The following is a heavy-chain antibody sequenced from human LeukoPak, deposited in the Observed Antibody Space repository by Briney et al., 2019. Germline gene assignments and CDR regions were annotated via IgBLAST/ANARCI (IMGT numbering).Heavy chain of an antibody. CDR3: ARGLSYYYDSSGYYYFDY. CDR1: DGCFICYY. D-gene: IGHD3-22*01. J-gene: IGHJ4*02. V-gene: IGHV4-34*01. CDR2: INHSGST. Sequence: SETLSLTCAVYDGCFICYYWCWIRQPPGKGLEWIGEINHSGSTNYNPSLKSRVTISVDTSKNQFSLKLSSVTAADTAVYYCARGLSYYYDSSGYYYFDYWGQGTLVSASS.